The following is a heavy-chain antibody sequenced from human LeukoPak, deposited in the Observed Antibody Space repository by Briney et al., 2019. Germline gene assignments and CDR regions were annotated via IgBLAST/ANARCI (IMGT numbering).Heavy chain of an antibody. J-gene: IGHJ4*02. CDR1: GSTFSSYW. Sequence: GGSLRLSCAASGSTFSSYWMSWVRQAPGKGLEWVANIKQDGSEKYYVDSVKGRFTISRDNAKNSLYLQMNSLRAEDTAVYYCARDGTYCSSTSCYHFDYWGQGTLVTVSS. V-gene: IGHV3-7*01. CDR2: IKQDGSEK. CDR3: ARDGTYCSSTSCYHFDY. D-gene: IGHD2-2*01.